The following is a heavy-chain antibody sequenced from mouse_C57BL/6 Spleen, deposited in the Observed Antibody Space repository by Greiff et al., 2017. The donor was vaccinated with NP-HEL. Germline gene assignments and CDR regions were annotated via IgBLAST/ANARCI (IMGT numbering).Heavy chain of an antibody. CDR3: ARGTAQAPAWFAY. J-gene: IGHJ3*01. V-gene: IGHV1-69*01. CDR2: IDPSDSYT. D-gene: IGHD3-2*02. CDR1: GYTFTSYW. Sequence: QVQLQQSGAELVMPGASVKLSCKASGYTFTSYWMHWVKQRPGQGLEWIGEIDPSDSYTNYNQKFKGKSTLTVDKSSSTAYIQLSSLTSEDSAVYYCARGTAQAPAWFAYWGQGTLVTVSA.